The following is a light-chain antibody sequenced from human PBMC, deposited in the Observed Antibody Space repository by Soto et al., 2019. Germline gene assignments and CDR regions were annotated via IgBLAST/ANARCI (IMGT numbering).Light chain of an antibody. J-gene: IGKJ1*01. Sequence: EIVMTQSPATLSVSPGERATLSCRASQSVSNKLVWYQQKPGQAPRLLIYAASTRATGIPARFSGSGSETEFTLTISSLQSEDLAVYYCRQYANWPKTFGQGTKVDIK. CDR1: QSVSNK. CDR3: RQYANWPKT. CDR2: AAS. V-gene: IGKV3-15*01.